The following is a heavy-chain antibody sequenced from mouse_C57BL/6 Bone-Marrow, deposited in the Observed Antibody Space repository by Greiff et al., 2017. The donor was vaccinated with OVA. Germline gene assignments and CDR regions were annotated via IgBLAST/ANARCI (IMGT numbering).Heavy chain of an antibody. D-gene: IGHD1-1*01. J-gene: IGHJ3*01. V-gene: IGHV1-22*01. CDR1: GYTFTDYN. CDR3: ARNYGSSYWFAY. CDR2: INPNNGGT. Sequence: EVQLVESGPELVKPGASVKMSCKASGYTFTDYNMHWVKQSHGKSLEWIGYINPNNGGTSYNQKFQGKATLTVNKSSSTAYMELRSLTSEDSAVYYCARNYGSSYWFAYWGQGTLVTVSA.